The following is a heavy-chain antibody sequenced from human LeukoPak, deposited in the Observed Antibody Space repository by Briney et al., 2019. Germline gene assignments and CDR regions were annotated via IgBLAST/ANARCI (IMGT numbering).Heavy chain of an antibody. V-gene: IGHV5-51*01. CDR2: IYPVDSDT. D-gene: IGHD6-13*01. J-gene: IGHJ5*02. CDR1: GYSFTSYW. Sequence: GESLKISCKGSGYSFTSYWIAWVRQIPGKGLEWMGIIYPVDSDTRYSLSFQGQVTISADKSISTAYLQWSSLRASDTAMYYCARPSHSSSWTGGWFDPWGQGTLVTVSS. CDR3: ARPSHSSSWTGGWFDP.